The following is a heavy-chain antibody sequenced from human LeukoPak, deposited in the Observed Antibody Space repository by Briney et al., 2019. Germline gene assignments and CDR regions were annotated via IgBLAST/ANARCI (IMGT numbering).Heavy chain of an antibody. CDR1: GFTFSRYW. CDR3: VRESRPGGAMGLYHNLDY. V-gene: IGHV3-74*01. D-gene: IGHD1-1*01. J-gene: IGHJ4*02. CDR2: INTDGTTT. Sequence: GGSLRLSCAASGFTFSRYWMHWVRRAPGKGLVWVARINTDGTTTNYADSVKGRFTISRDNAKNLLFLEMNNLRGDDTAIYYCVRESRPGGAMGLYHNLDYWGQGTLVAVSS.